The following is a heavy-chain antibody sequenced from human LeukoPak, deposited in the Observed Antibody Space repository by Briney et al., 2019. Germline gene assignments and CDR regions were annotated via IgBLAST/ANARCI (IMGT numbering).Heavy chain of an antibody. V-gene: IGHV3-48*03. D-gene: IGHD3-22*01. J-gene: IGHJ4*02. Sequence: GGSLRLSCAPSGFTFSSYEMNWVRQAPGKGLKWVSYISSSGSTIYYADSVKGRFTISRDNAKNSLYLQMNSLRAEDTAVYYCARDYYYDSSGYYEGYYFDYWGQGTLVTVSS. CDR2: ISSSGSTI. CDR1: GFTFSSYE. CDR3: ARDYYYDSSGYYEGYYFDY.